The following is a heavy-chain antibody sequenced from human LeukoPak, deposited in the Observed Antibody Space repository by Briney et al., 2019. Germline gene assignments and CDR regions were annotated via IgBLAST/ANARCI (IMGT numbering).Heavy chain of an antibody. Sequence: ASVKVSCKASGYTFTSYYMHWVRQAPGQGLEWMGIINPSGGSTSYAQKFQGRVTMTRDTSTGTVYMELSSLRSEDTAVYYCAEDSSGYYYFDYWGQGTLVTVSS. CDR3: AEDSSGYYYFDY. J-gene: IGHJ4*02. V-gene: IGHV1-46*01. CDR2: INPSGGST. D-gene: IGHD3-22*01. CDR1: GYTFTSYY.